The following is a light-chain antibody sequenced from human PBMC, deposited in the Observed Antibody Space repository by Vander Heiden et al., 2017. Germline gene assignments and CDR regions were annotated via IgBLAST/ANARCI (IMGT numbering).Light chain of an antibody. J-gene: IGLJ3*02. Sequence: QSVLTQPPSASGTPGQRVTISCSGSSSNIGRRYVYWYQQLPGTAPRLLIYSNNQRPAEIPDRFSGSKSGTTASLAISGLRSGDEADYYCAAWDDSLSVPVFGGGTKLTVL. CDR1: SSNIGRRY. CDR3: AAWDDSLSVPV. CDR2: SNN. V-gene: IGLV1-47*02.